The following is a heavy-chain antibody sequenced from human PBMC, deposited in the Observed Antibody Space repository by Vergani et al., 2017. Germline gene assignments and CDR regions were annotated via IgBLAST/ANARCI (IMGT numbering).Heavy chain of an antibody. CDR3: ARREGGSYSFGAFDI. V-gene: IGHV4-34*11. D-gene: IGHD1-26*01. J-gene: IGHJ3*02. CDR1: GGSFSGYY. CDR2: IYYSGST. Sequence: QVQLQQWGAGLLKPSETLSLTCAVYGGSFSGYYWSWIRQPPGKGLEWIGYIYYSGSTNYNPSLKSRVTISVDTSNNQFSLKLRSVTAADTAVYYCARREGGSYSFGAFDIWGQGTMVTVSS.